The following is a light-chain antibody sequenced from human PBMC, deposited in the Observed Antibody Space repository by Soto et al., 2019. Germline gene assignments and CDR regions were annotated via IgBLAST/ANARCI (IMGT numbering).Light chain of an antibody. CDR3: QQYSIWRT. Sequence: EIVMTQSPATLSLSPGERATLSCRASESVSNNLAWYQQKAGQAPRLLIYGASTRATGIPARFSGSGSGTEFTLTISSLQSEDSAVYYCQQYSIWRTFGQGTKVDIK. J-gene: IGKJ1*01. CDR2: GAS. CDR1: ESVSNN. V-gene: IGKV3-15*01.